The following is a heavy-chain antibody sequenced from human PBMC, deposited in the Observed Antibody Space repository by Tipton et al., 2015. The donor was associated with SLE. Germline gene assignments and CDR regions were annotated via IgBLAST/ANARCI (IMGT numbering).Heavy chain of an antibody. CDR3: ARTLDSGYDQTAFDI. CDR1: GGSISSYY. V-gene: IGHV4-34*01. D-gene: IGHD5-12*01. CDR2: INHSGST. Sequence: TLSLTCTVSGGSISSYYWSWIRQPPGKGLEWIGEINHSGSTNYNPSLKSRVTISVDRSKNQFSLKLSSVTAADTAVYYCARTLDSGYDQTAFDIWGQGTMVTVSS. J-gene: IGHJ3*02.